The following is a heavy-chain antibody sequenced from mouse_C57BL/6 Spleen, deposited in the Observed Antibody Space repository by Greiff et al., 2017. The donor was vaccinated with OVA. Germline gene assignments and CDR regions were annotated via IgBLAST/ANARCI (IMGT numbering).Heavy chain of an antibody. CDR3: ARSYDYDVNFDY. D-gene: IGHD2-4*01. J-gene: IGHJ2*01. Sequence: QVQLKQPGAELVRPGSSVKLSCKASGYTFTSYWMHWVKQRPIQGLEWIGNIDPSDSETHYNQKFKDKATLTVDKSSSTAYMQLSSLTSEDSAVYYCARSYDYDVNFDYWGQGTTLTVSS. V-gene: IGHV1-52*01. CDR2: IDPSDSET. CDR1: GYTFTSYW.